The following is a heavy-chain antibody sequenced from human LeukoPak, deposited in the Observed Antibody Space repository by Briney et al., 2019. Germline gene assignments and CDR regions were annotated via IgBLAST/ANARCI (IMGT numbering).Heavy chain of an antibody. J-gene: IGHJ4*02. V-gene: IGHV3-23*01. Sequence: GGSLRLSCAASGFTFSSYAMSWVRQAPGKGLEWVSAISGSGGSTYYADSVKGRFTISRDNSKNTLYLQMNSLRAEDMAVYYCAGVDDYGDFRTFDYWGQGTLVTVSS. D-gene: IGHD4-17*01. CDR1: GFTFSSYA. CDR2: ISGSGGST. CDR3: AGVDDYGDFRTFDY.